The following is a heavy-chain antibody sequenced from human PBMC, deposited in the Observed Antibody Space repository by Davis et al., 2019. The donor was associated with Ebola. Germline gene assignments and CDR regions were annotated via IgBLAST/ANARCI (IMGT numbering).Heavy chain of an antibody. V-gene: IGHV4-38-2*02. D-gene: IGHD4-17*01. Sequence: SETLSLTCTVSGYSINRGFTWGWIRQPPGKGLEWIGEINHSGSTFYNPSLKSRVTISVDTSDNQFSLKLSSVTAADTAVYYCARATNDYGDYEVSWFDPWGQGTQVTVSS. CDR1: GYSINRGFT. J-gene: IGHJ5*02. CDR3: ARATNDYGDYEVSWFDP. CDR2: INHSGST.